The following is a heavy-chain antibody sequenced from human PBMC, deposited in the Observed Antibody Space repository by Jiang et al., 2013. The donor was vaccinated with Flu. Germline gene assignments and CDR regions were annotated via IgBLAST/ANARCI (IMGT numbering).Heavy chain of an antibody. Sequence: QTLSLTCAISEDSVSGNSGAWNWIRQSPSRGLEWLGRIFYRSKWYYEYAPSVKGRIVINPDTSKNQFSLQLTSATPDDTAVYYCARAKYSSSSNFDFWGQGTLVTVSS. D-gene: IGHD6-6*01. V-gene: IGHV6-1*01. CDR1: EDSVSGNSGA. J-gene: IGHJ4*02. CDR2: IFYRSKWYY. CDR3: ARAKYSSSSNFDF.